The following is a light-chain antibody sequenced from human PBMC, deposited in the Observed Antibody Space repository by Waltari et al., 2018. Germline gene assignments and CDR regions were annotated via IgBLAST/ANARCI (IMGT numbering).Light chain of an antibody. V-gene: IGKV1-5*03. CDR1: QSISIW. CDR2: KSS. CDR3: QHYDNYPVA. Sequence: RVSITCRASQSISIWLAWYQQRSGKAPKLLISKSSSLESGVPSRFSGSGSGTEFTLTITNLHPDDFATYYCQHYDNYPVAFGQGTKLEIK. J-gene: IGKJ2*01.